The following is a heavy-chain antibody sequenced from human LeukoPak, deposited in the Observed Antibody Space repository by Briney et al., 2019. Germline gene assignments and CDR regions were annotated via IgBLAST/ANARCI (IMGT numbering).Heavy chain of an antibody. V-gene: IGHV3-49*04. Sequence: GGSLRLSCTASGFTFGDYAMSWVRQAPGKGLEWVGFIRSKASGETTEYAASVKGRFTISRDDSKSIAYLQMNSLKTEDTAVYYCTRGDGSGSSWGQGTLVTVSS. CDR2: IRSKASGETT. CDR1: GFTFGDYA. CDR3: TRGDGSGSS. D-gene: IGHD3-10*01. J-gene: IGHJ5*02.